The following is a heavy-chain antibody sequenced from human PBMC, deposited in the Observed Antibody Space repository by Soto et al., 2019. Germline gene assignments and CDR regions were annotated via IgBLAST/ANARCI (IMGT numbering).Heavy chain of an antibody. Sequence: EVQLVESGGDLVQPGWSLRLSCAASGFIFSSYWMSWVRQAPGKGLEWVANIKQDGSERNYLDSVKGRFTISRDNAKNSLYLLMDSLRAEDTGVYYCARLRRLADWGQGTLVTVSS. CDR1: GFIFSSYW. D-gene: IGHD6-25*01. J-gene: IGHJ4*02. CDR2: IKQDGSER. V-gene: IGHV3-7*05. CDR3: ARLRRLAD.